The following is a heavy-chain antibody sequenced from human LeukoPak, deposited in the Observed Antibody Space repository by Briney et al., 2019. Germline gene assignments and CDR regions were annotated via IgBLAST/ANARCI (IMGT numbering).Heavy chain of an antibody. CDR1: GYTFSSYD. Sequence: ASVKVSCKASGYTFSSYDIHWVRQATGQGLEWMGWMNPYSGNTVYGRKFQGRVTMTRDTSLSTAYMELSSLTSGDTAVYYCARDDWGSDYWGQGTLVTVSS. CDR3: ARDDWGSDY. D-gene: IGHD7-27*01. V-gene: IGHV1-8*01. CDR2: MNPYSGNT. J-gene: IGHJ4*02.